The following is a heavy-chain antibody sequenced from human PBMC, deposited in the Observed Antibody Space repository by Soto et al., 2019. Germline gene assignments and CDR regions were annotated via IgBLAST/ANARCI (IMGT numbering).Heavy chain of an antibody. V-gene: IGHV4-59*07. CDR1: GGYIGSYY. J-gene: IGHJ4*02. CDR3: ARGGEYDSSADY. Sequence: SVTLSLTCSFSGGYIGSYYWRLIRQPPGKGLEWIGYIYYSGSTNYNPSLKSRVTISVDTSKNQFSLKLSSVTAADTAVYYCARGGEYDSSADYWGQGNLVTVSS. CDR2: IYYSGST. D-gene: IGHD3-22*01.